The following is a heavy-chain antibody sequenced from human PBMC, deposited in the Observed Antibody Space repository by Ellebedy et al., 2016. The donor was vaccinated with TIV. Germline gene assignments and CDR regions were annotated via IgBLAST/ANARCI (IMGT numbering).Heavy chain of an antibody. J-gene: IGHJ4*02. CDR3: AKVWGYYGSGSYFSRPDDY. CDR1: GFTFSSYA. V-gene: IGHV3-23*01. CDR2: ISGSGGST. Sequence: GGSLRLSXAASGFTFSSYAMSWVRQAPGKGLEWVSAISGSGGSTYYADSVKGRFTISRDNSKNTLYLQMNSLRAEDTAVYYCAKVWGYYGSGSYFSRPDDYWGQGTLVTVSS. D-gene: IGHD3-10*01.